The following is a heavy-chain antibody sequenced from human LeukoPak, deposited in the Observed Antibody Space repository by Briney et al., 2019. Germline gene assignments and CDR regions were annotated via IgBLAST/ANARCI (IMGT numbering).Heavy chain of an antibody. D-gene: IGHD4-11*01. V-gene: IGHV3-64D*09. CDR1: GFTFRNYA. CDR3: VKGSIYSKDAFEI. CDR2: VSSNGGST. J-gene: IGHJ3*02. Sequence: QPGGSLRLSCSASGFTFRNYAMHWVRQAPGKGLEYVSAVSSNGGSTYYADSVKGRFTVSRDNSKNTLFLQMSSLRAEDTAVYYCVKGSIYSKDAFEIWGQGTMVTVSS.